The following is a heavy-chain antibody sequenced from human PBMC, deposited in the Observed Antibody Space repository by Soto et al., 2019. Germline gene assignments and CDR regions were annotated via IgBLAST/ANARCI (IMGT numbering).Heavy chain of an antibody. Sequence: SVKVSCKASGGTFSSYAISWVRQAPGQGLEWMGGIIPIFGTANYAQKFQGRVTITADESTSTAYMELSSLRSEDTAVYYCARYTYHYGSGSYFYGRNWFDPWGQGTLVTVSS. CDR3: ARYTYHYGSGSYFYGRNWFDP. CDR2: IIPIFGTA. D-gene: IGHD3-10*01. CDR1: GGTFSSYA. J-gene: IGHJ5*02. V-gene: IGHV1-69*13.